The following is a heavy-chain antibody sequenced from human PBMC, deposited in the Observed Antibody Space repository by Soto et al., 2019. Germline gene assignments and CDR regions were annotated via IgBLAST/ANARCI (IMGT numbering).Heavy chain of an antibody. V-gene: IGHV3-30-3*01. CDR2: ISNGGGDR. J-gene: IGHJ4*02. Sequence: VQLLESGGGVVQPGGSMRLSCAASGFSFKSYAIHWVRQAPGKGLEWLAVISNGGGDRFYADSVKGRFTISRDNSNNMAYLHMDNLRAEDTAVYYCSRSMYYYDTDEYLDLWGQGTLLTVSS. CDR1: GFSFKSYA. D-gene: IGHD3-22*01. CDR3: SRSMYYYDTDEYLDL.